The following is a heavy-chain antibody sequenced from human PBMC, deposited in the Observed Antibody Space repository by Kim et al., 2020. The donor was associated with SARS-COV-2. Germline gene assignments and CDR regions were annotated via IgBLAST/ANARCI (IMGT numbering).Heavy chain of an antibody. J-gene: IGHJ4*02. CDR3: TRRGVDGAGSY. Sequence: GGSLRLSCEVSGFNFSGSAMHWVRQPPGKGLEWIGRIRTRPNNYATAYIASVEGRFTFSRDDSENTMYLQMHSLKIEDTAMYYCTRRGVDGAGSYWGQGT. CDR1: GFNFSGSA. V-gene: IGHV3-73*01. D-gene: IGHD3-10*01. CDR2: IRTRPNNYAT.